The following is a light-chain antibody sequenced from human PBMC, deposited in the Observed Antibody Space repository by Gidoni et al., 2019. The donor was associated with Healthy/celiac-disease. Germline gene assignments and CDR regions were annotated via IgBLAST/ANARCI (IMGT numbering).Light chain of an antibody. Sequence: EIVSTQPPGTLSLSPGERATLSCRASQSVSSSYLAWYQQKPGQAPRLLMYGASSRATGVPYRFSGSGSGTDFTLTISRLEPEDFAVYYCQQYGSSPLTFGRGTKVEIK. CDR3: QQYGSSPLT. V-gene: IGKV3-20*01. CDR2: GAS. J-gene: IGKJ4*01. CDR1: QSVSSSY.